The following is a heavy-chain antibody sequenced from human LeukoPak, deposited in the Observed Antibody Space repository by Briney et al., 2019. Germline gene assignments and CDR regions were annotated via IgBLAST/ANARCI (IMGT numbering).Heavy chain of an antibody. D-gene: IGHD3-3*02. CDR1: GFTIGTAW. Sequence: GGSLRLSCVSSGFTIGTAWMSWVRQALGKGLEWLGHIKSEGEGATTDYAAPAKGRFAISRDDSKNMIYLQMSSLKIDGTAIYYCIAHFPYFYGFDVWGKGTTVTVSS. J-gene: IGHJ6*04. V-gene: IGHV3-15*01. CDR2: IKSEGEGATT. CDR3: IAHFPYFYGFDV.